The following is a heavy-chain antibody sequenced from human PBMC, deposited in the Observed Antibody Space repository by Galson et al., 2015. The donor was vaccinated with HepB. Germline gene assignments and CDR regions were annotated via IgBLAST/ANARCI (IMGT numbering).Heavy chain of an antibody. CDR3: ARHVRYGGNPGDYYYYGMDV. D-gene: IGHD4-23*01. V-gene: IGHV5-51*01. J-gene: IGHJ6*02. CDR1: GYSFTSYW. Sequence: QSGAEVKRPGESLEISCKGSGYSFTSYWIGWVRQMPGKGLEWMGIIYPGDSDTRYSPSFQGQVTISADKSISTAYLQWSSLKASDTAMYYCARHVRYGGNPGDYYYYGMDVWGQGTTVTVSS. CDR2: IYPGDSDT.